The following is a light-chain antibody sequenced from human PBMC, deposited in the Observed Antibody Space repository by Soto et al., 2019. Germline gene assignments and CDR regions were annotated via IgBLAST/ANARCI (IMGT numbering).Light chain of an antibody. CDR2: GAS. V-gene: IGKV3-15*01. J-gene: IGKJ1*01. CDR1: QRVSSN. CDR3: QPYNNWPPWT. Sequence: EIVMTQSPATLSVSPGERATLSCRASQRVSSNLAWYQQKPGQAPRLLIYGASTRATGIPARFSGSGSGTEFTLTISRLQSEDFAVYYGQPYNNWPPWTFGQGTKVEIK.